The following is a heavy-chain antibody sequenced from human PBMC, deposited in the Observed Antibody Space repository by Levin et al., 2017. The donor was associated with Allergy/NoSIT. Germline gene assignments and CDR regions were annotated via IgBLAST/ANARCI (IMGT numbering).Heavy chain of an antibody. Sequence: ASVKVSCKASGYTFTNYGNGINWVRQAPGQGLEWMGWISGHNGNTNNAQKFQGRITMTTDTSTSTAYMEVRSLRFDDTAAYYCARDLSNRGHFDYWGQGTLVAVSS. CDR1: GYTFTNYG. CDR2: ISGHNGNT. D-gene: IGHD2/OR15-2a*01. J-gene: IGHJ4*02. V-gene: IGHV1-18*01. CDR3: ARDLSNRGHFDY.